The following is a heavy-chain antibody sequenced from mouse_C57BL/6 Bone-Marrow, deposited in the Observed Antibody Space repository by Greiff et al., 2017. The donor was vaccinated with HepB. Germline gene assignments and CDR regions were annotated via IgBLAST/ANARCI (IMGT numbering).Heavy chain of an antibody. Sequence: QVQLQQPGAELVRPGSSVKLSCKASGYTFTSYWMDWVKQRPGQGLEWIGNIYPSDSETHYNQKFKDKATLTVDKSSSTAYMQLSSRTSEDSAVYYCARSGDGYYGGFAYWGQGTLVTVSA. CDR1: GYTFTSYW. J-gene: IGHJ3*01. CDR3: ARSGDGYYGGFAY. CDR2: IYPSDSET. D-gene: IGHD2-3*01. V-gene: IGHV1-61*01.